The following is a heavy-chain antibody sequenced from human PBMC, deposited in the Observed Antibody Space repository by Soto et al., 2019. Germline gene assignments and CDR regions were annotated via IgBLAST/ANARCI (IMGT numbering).Heavy chain of an antibody. CDR2: VYTKERT. V-gene: IGHV4-4*07. CDR1: GGSITNYC. CDR3: ARDDYKDGGNNWFDP. Sequence: SETLSLTCTVSGGSITNYCWSWIRQPPRQGLERIGSVYTKERTNYTLSFKSRVSMSVDTSKNQFSLKLNAVTAADTAVYYCARDDYKDGGNNWFDPWGQGTLVTVS. D-gene: IGHD3-16*01. J-gene: IGHJ5*02.